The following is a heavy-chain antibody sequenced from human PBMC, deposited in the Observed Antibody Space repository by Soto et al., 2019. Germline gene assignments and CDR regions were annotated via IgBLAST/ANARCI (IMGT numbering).Heavy chain of an antibody. V-gene: IGHV4-34*01. CDR1: GGSFSGYY. CDR2: INHSGST. J-gene: IGHJ5*02. D-gene: IGHD3-10*01. Sequence: SETLSLTCAVYGGSFSGYYWSWIRQPPGKGLEWIGEINHSGSTNYNPSLKSRVTISVDTSKNQFSLKLSSVTAADTAVYYCARGNGSGRSWFDPWGQGTLVTVSS. CDR3: ARGNGSGRSWFDP.